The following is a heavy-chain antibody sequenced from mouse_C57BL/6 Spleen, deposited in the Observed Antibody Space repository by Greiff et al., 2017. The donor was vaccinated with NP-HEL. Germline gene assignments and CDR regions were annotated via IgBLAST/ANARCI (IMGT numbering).Heavy chain of an antibody. CDR3: ARLYSNYEAWFAY. CDR2: ISSGSSTI. Sequence: EVKLVESGGGLVKPGGSLKLSCAASGFTFSDYGMHWVRQAPEKGLEWVAYISSGSSTIYYADTVKGRFTISRDNAKNTLFLQMTSLRSEDTAMYYCARLYSNYEAWFAYWGQGTLVTVSA. V-gene: IGHV5-17*01. CDR1: GFTFSDYG. J-gene: IGHJ3*01. D-gene: IGHD2-5*01.